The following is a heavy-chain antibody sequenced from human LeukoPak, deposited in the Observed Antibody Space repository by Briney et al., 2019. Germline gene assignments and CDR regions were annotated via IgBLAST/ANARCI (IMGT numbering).Heavy chain of an antibody. CDR2: INHSGST. V-gene: IGHV4-34*01. D-gene: IGHD6-19*01. CDR1: GGSFSGYY. J-gene: IGHJ5*02. Sequence: SQTLSLTCAVYGGSFSGYYWSWICQPPGKGLEWIGEINHSGSTNYNPSLKSRVTISVDTSKNQFSLKLSSVTAADTAVYYCARQAGTGWFDPWGQGTLVTVSS. CDR3: ARQAGTGWFDP.